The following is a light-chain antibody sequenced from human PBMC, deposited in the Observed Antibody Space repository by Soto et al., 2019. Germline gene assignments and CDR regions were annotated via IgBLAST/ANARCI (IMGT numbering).Light chain of an antibody. V-gene: IGLV6-57*01. Sequence: NVMLAQPHSVSESPGKTITISCTRSGGSIASNYVQWFQQRPGRSPTTVIYEDNQRPSGVPDRFSGSIDSSSNSASLTISGLKTEDESTYYCQSFDSSDQVFGGGTKLTVL. CDR3: QSFDSSDQV. J-gene: IGLJ3*02. CDR1: GGSIASNY. CDR2: EDN.